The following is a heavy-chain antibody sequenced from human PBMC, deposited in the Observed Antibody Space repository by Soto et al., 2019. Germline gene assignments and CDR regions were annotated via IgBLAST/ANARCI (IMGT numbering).Heavy chain of an antibody. Sequence: SQTLSLTCAISEDTVSTNSATWNWIRPSPSRGLEWLGRTFYRSQWYNDYAVSVKSRITINPDTSKNQFSLQLNSVTPEDTAVYYCARMTRDYFDNWGQGTLVTVSS. CDR1: EDTVSTNSAT. V-gene: IGHV6-1*01. J-gene: IGHJ4*02. CDR3: ARMTRDYFDN. CDR2: TFYRSQWYN.